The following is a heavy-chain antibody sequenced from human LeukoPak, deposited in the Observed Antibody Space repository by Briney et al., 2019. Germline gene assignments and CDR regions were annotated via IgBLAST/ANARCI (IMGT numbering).Heavy chain of an antibody. V-gene: IGHV3-66*01. Sequence: PGGSLRLSCAASGFTVRSNYISGVRQAPGKGLEWVSVIYADGDTYYTNSVKGRFTISRDNSKNTLYFQINSLRAEDTAVYFCARVGIVAVGRGNAFDIWGQGSMVTVSP. CDR3: ARVGIVAVGRGNAFDI. CDR1: GFTVRSNY. J-gene: IGHJ3*02. D-gene: IGHD6-25*01. CDR2: IYADGDT.